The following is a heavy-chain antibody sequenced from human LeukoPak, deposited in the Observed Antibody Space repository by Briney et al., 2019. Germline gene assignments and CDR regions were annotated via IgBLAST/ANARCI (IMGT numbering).Heavy chain of an antibody. J-gene: IGHJ4*02. CDR1: GYTFTSYG. V-gene: IGHV1-18*01. D-gene: IGHD3-22*01. CDR3: SRDGVYYDSSGNFDY. Sequence: ASVKVSCKASGYTFTSYGISWVRQAPGQGLEWMGWISAYNGNTNYAQKLQGRVTMTTDTSTSTAYMELRSLRSDDTAVYYCSRDGVYYDSSGNFDYWGQGTLVTVSS. CDR2: ISAYNGNT.